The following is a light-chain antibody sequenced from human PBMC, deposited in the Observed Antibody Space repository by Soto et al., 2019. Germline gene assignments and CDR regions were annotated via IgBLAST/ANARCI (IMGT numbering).Light chain of an antibody. CDR3: QHFNSLPLT. J-gene: IGKJ4*01. Sequence: DLQMTQSPSSLSASVGDRVTITCQASQDIRNYLNWYQQKPGRAPKLLIYDASTLETGVPSRFSGSGSGTDFTFTISTLQPEDVGTYYCQHFNSLPLTFGGGTKVDIK. CDR2: DAS. CDR1: QDIRNY. V-gene: IGKV1-33*01.